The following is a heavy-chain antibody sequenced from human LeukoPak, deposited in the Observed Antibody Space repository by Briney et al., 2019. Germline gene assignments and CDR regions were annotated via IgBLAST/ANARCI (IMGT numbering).Heavy chain of an antibody. D-gene: IGHD5-24*01. J-gene: IGHJ5*02. V-gene: IGHV3-53*01. CDR2: IYSGGST. CDR3: MAYNWFDP. Sequence: GGSLRLSCAASGFTVSSNYMSWVRQAPGKGLEWVSVIYSGGSTYYADSVKGRFTISRDNSKNTLYLQMNSLKTEDTAVYYCMAYNWFDPWGQGTLVTVSS. CDR1: GFTVSSNY.